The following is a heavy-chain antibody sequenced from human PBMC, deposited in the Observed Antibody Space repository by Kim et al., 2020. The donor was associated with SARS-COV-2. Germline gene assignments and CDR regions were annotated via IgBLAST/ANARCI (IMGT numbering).Heavy chain of an antibody. D-gene: IGHD3-16*01. Sequence: GGSLRLSCSASGFTFSSYAMHWVRQAPGKGLEYVSAISSNGGSTYYADSVKGRFTISRDNSKNRLYLQMSSLRAEDTAVYYCVKGDRVKEFDYWGQGTLVTVSS. J-gene: IGHJ4*02. CDR1: GFTFSSYA. CDR3: VKGDRVKEFDY. V-gene: IGHV3-64D*09. CDR2: ISSNGGST.